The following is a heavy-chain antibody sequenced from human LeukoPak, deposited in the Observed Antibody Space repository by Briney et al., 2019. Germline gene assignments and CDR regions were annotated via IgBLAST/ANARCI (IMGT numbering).Heavy chain of an antibody. Sequence: GGSLRLSCAASGFTFSTYAMRWVRQAPGKGLEWLSAISGGGGDIYYADSVKGRFTISRDNSKNTLYLQMNSLRAEDTAVYYCARSYVGADRYFDYWGQGTLVTVSS. V-gene: IGHV3-23*01. CDR3: ARSYVGADRYFDY. CDR1: GFTFSTYA. CDR2: ISGGGGDI. J-gene: IGHJ4*02. D-gene: IGHD1-26*01.